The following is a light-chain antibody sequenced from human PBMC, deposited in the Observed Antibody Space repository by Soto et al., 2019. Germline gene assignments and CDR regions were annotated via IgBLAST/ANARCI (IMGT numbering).Light chain of an antibody. V-gene: IGLV1-40*01. J-gene: IGLJ1*01. CDR1: SSNIGANYN. Sequence: QSVLTQPPSVSGAPGQRVTISCTGSSSNIGANYNVNWYQQLPGTAPKLLIYGNSNRPSGVPDRFSGSKSGTSASLAINGLQAEDEADYYCQSYDSSLGGSYVFGTGTQLTVL. CDR3: QSYDSSLGGSYV. CDR2: GNS.